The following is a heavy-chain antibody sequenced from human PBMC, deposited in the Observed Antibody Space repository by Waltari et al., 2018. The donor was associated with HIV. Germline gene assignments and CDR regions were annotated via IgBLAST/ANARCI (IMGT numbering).Heavy chain of an antibody. CDR1: GGSISSSSYY. Sequence: QLQLQESGPGLVKPSETLSLTCTVSGGSISSSSYYWGWIRQPPGKGLEWIGSIYYSGSTYSNPSLKSRVTISVDTSKNQFSLKLSSVTAADTAVYYCARLSRSVVPAARGWGYYYGMDVWGQGTTVTVSS. D-gene: IGHD2-2*01. J-gene: IGHJ6*02. CDR3: ARLSRSVVPAARGWGYYYGMDV. CDR2: IYYSGST. V-gene: IGHV4-39*07.